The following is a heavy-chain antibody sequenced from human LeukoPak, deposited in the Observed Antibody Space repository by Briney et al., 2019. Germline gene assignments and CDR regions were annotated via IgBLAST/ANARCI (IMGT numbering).Heavy chain of an antibody. D-gene: IGHD3-9*01. J-gene: IGHJ6*03. CDR3: ARVKGGLRYFDWLFYYYYYMDV. V-gene: IGHV4-59*01. Sequence: PSETLSLTCTVSGGSISSYYWSWIRQPPGEGLEWIGYIYYSGSTNYNPSLKSRVTISVDTSKNQFSLKLSSVTAADTAVYYCARVKGGLRYFDWLFYYYYYMDVWGKGTTVTISS. CDR2: IYYSGST. CDR1: GGSISSYY.